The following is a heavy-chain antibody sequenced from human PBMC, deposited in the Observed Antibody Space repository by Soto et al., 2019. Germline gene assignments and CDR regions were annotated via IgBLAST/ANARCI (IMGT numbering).Heavy chain of an antibody. CDR3: ARHLTYCSAGSCYSDFPYYGMDV. CDR2: IFYSGST. D-gene: IGHD2-15*01. CDR1: GGSISSSSYY. V-gene: IGHV4-39*01. Sequence: QLQLQESGPGLVKPSETLSLTCTVSGGSISSSSYYWGWIRQPPGKGLEWIGSIFYSGSTYYNPSLKRRVTISVGTSKNQFSLKLSFVTAADTAVYYCARHLTYCSAGSCYSDFPYYGMDVWGQGTTVTVSS. J-gene: IGHJ6*02.